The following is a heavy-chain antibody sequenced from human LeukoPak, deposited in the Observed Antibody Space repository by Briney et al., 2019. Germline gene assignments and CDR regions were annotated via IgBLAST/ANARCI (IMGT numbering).Heavy chain of an antibody. V-gene: IGHV3-11*01. J-gene: IGHJ3*02. CDR3: ARAMWDAFDI. D-gene: IGHD3-10*02. CDR1: GFTFRDYY. CDR2: ISSSGTGI. Sequence: PGGSLRLSCAASGFTFRDYYMGWIRQAPGKGLEWVSYISSSGTGIYYAGSVKGRFTISRDNAKNSLYLQVNSLRAEDTAVYYCARAMWDAFDIWGQGTMVTVSS.